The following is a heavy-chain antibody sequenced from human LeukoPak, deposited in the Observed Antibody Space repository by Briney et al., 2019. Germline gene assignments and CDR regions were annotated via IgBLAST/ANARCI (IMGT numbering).Heavy chain of an antibody. J-gene: IGHJ4*02. D-gene: IGHD6-6*01. V-gene: IGHV3-20*04. CDR2: ITWNGGST. CDR3: ARDRRRYSSSSGGIDY. CDR1: GFTFDDYG. Sequence: PGGSLRLSCAASGFTFDDYGMSWVRQPPGKGLEWVSGITWNGGSTGYADYVKGRFTNSRDNATNSLYLQMNSLRDEDTAFYYCARDRRRYSSSSGGIDYWGQGTLVTVS.